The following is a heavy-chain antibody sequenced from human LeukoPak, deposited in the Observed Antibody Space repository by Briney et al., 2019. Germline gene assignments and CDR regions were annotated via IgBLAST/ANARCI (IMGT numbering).Heavy chain of an antibody. CDR3: ANVRYFDWYYFDY. CDR1: GFTFSSYA. J-gene: IGHJ4*02. V-gene: IGHV3-23*01. CDR2: ISGSGGST. D-gene: IGHD3-9*01. Sequence: PGGSLRLSCAASGFTFSSYAMSWVRQAPGKGLEWVSAISGSGGSTYYADSVKGRFTISRDNSKNTLYLQMNSLRAEDTAVYYCANVRYFDWYYFDYWGQGALVTVSS.